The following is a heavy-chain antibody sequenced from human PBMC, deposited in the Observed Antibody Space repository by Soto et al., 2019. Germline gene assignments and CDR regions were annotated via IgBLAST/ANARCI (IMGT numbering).Heavy chain of an antibody. Sequence: GASVKVSCKASGFTFSHHSMHWVRQAPGQRLEWMGWINSDTGYTKYSQKFQARLTITWDSSAKTAYMELSSLQSEDTAVYYCVRGKEAGVWFDPWGQGNLVPVSS. D-gene: IGHD3-10*01. CDR2: INSDTGYT. CDR1: GFTFSHHS. V-gene: IGHV1-3*04. CDR3: VRGKEAGVWFDP. J-gene: IGHJ5*02.